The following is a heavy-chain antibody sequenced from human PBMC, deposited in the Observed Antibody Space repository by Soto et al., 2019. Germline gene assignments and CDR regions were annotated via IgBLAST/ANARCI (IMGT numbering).Heavy chain of an antibody. D-gene: IGHD6-19*01. V-gene: IGHV6-1*01. CDR2: TYYRSKWFN. Sequence: SQTLSLTCAISGDSVSSNSAAWNWIRRSPSRGLEWLGRTYYRSKWFNEYALSVKSRIAINPDTSKNQFSLQLNSVTPEDTAVYYCERTSGQFDSWGQGTLVTVSS. CDR1: GDSVSSNSAA. J-gene: IGHJ4*02. CDR3: ERTSGQFDS.